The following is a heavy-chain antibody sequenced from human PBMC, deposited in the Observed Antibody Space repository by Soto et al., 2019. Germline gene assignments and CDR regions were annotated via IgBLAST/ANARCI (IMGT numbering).Heavy chain of an antibody. CDR3: ARAEDYDFWSGPPKYFDN. D-gene: IGHD3-3*01. V-gene: IGHV3-7*03. J-gene: IGHJ4*02. CDR1: GFTFRSYW. CDR2: IKPDGSEK. Sequence: GGSLRLSCATSGFTFRSYWMTWVRQAPGKGPEWVANIKPDGSEKQYVDSVKGRFTVSRDNAKKSLDLQMNSLRVEDTAVYYCARAEDYDFWSGPPKYFDNWGQGTQVTVS.